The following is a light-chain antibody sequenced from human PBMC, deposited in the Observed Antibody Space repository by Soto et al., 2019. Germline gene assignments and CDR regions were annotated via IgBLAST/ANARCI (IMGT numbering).Light chain of an antibody. CDR2: GAS. CDR1: QSVSSSY. J-gene: IGKJ1*01. V-gene: IGKV3-20*01. CDR3: QQYGSSWWT. Sequence: EIVLTQSPGTLSLSPGERATPSCRASQSVSSSYLAWYQQKPGQAPRLLIYGASSRATGIPDRFSGSGSGTDFTLTISRLEPEDFAVYYCQQYGSSWWTFGQGTKVDIK.